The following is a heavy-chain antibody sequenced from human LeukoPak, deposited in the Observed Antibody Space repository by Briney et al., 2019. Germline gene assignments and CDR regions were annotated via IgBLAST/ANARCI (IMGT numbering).Heavy chain of an antibody. D-gene: IGHD3-3*01. V-gene: IGHV1-2*02. Sequence: GASVKVSCKVSGYTLTELSMHWVRQAPGQGLEWMGWINPNSGGTNYAQKFQGRVTMTRDTSISTAYMELSRLRSDDTAVYYCARQYDFWSGYYEYYFDYWGQGTLVTVSS. CDR3: ARQYDFWSGYYEYYFDY. CDR1: GYTLTELS. J-gene: IGHJ4*02. CDR2: INPNSGGT.